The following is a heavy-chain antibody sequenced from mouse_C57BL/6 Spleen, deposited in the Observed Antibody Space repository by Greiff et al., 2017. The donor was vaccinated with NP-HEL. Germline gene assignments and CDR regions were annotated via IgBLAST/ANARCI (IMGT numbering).Heavy chain of an antibody. J-gene: IGHJ4*01. CDR3: ARRELLNPYYSAMDY. D-gene: IGHD1-1*01. CDR1: GYTFTSYW. Sequence: VQLQQPGAELVKPGASVKLSCKASGYTFTSYWMHWVKQRPGRGLEWIGRIDPNSGGTKFNEKFKSKATLTVDKPSSTAYMQLSSLTSEDSAVYYCARRELLNPYYSAMDYWGHGTSVTVSS. V-gene: IGHV1-72*01. CDR2: IDPNSGGT.